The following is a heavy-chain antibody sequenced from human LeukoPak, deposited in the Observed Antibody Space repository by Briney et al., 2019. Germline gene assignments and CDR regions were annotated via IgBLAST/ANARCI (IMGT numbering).Heavy chain of an antibody. CDR2: IYTSGST. Sequence: PSETLSLTCTVSGSSISSYYWSWIRQPAGKGLEWIGRIYTSGSTNYNPSLKSRVTMSVDTSKNQFSLKLSSVTAADTAVYYCARDPSYYYDSSGYPLGAFDIWGQGTMVTVSS. CDR3: ARDPSYYYDSSGYPLGAFDI. CDR1: GSSISSYY. D-gene: IGHD3-22*01. J-gene: IGHJ3*02. V-gene: IGHV4-4*07.